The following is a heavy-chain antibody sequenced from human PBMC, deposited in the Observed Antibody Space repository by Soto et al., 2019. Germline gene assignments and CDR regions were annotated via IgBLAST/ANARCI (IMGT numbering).Heavy chain of an antibody. CDR3: ARGPDHAKAGY. CDR2: IHYSGSI. J-gene: IGHJ4*02. CDR1: GASISSGLYY. Sequence: QVQLQESGPGLVKPSQTLSLTCTVSGASISSGLYYWNWIRHIPGKGLEWIGCIHYSGSIYYNPSLQXRXTXSVXTSDNQFSLTLTSVTAADTAVYYCARGPDHAKAGYWGQGILVTVSS. V-gene: IGHV4-31*03. D-gene: IGHD6-19*01.